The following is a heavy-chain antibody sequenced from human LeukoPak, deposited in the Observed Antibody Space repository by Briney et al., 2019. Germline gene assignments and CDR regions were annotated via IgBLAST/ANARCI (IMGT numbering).Heavy chain of an antibody. CDR3: ARGRNRYCSGGSCYSDWFDP. Sequence: PSETLSLTCAVYGGSFSGYYWSWIRQPPGKGLEWIGEINHSGTTNYNPSLKSRLTISVDTSKYLFSLKLSSVTAADTAVYYCARGRNRYCSGGSCYSDWFDPWGQGTLVTVSS. CDR1: GGSFSGYY. J-gene: IGHJ5*02. D-gene: IGHD2-15*01. V-gene: IGHV4-34*01. CDR2: INHSGTT.